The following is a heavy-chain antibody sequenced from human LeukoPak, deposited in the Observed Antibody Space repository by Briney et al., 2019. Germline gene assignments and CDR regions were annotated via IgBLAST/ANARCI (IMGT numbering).Heavy chain of an antibody. J-gene: IGHJ5*02. CDR2: TYYRSKWYN. V-gene: IGHV6-1*01. CDR3: ARGNPIAAAEDWFDP. Sequence: SQTLSLTCAISGDSVSSNSAAWNWISQSPSRGLEWLGRTYYRSKWYNDYAVSVKSRITINPDTSKNQFSLQLNSVTPEDTAVYYCARGNPIAAAEDWFDPWGQGTLVTVSS. CDR1: GDSVSSNSAA. D-gene: IGHD6-13*01.